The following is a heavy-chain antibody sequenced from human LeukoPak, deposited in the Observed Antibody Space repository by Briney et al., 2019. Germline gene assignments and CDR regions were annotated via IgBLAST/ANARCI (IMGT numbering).Heavy chain of an antibody. V-gene: IGHV3-23*01. CDR2: ISSSGGST. CDR1: GFTFSSYA. D-gene: IGHD1-14*01. CDR3: ARTPPADY. J-gene: IGHJ4*02. Sequence: PGGSLRLSCAASGFTFSSYAMSWVRQAAGKGLEWVSSISSSGGSTYYADSVKGRFTISRDYSKNTLYLQMNSLRAEDTAVYYCARTPPADYWGQGTLVTVSS.